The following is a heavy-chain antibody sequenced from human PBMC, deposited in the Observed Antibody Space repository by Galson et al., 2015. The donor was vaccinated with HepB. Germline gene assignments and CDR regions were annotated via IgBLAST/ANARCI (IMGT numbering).Heavy chain of an antibody. CDR3: AGDYRSNYYYYGMDV. J-gene: IGHJ6*02. V-gene: IGHV3-11*01. D-gene: IGHD4-11*01. CDR1: GFTFSSYA. CDR2: ISSSGSTI. Sequence: SLRLSCAASGFTFSSYAMSWIRQAPGKGLEWVSYISSSGSTIYYADSVKGRFTISRDNTKNSLYLQMNSLRAEDTAVYYCAGDYRSNYYYYGMDVWGQGTTVTVSS.